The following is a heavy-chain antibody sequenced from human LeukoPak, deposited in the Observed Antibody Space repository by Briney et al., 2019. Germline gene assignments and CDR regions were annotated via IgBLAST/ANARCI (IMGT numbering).Heavy chain of an antibody. J-gene: IGHJ3*02. D-gene: IGHD2-21*02. Sequence: SETLSLTCAVYGGSFSGYSWSWIRQPPGKGLEWIGYIYHSGSTNYNPSLKSRVTISVDTSKNQFSLKLSSVTAADTAVYYCARGSGHIVVVTAICCAFDIWGQGTMVTVSS. CDR1: GGSFSGYS. V-gene: IGHV4-34*01. CDR2: IYHSGST. CDR3: ARGSGHIVVVTAICCAFDI.